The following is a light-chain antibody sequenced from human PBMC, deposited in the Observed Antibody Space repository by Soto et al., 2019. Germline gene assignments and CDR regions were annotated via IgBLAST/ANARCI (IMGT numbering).Light chain of an antibody. Sequence: DIQMTQSPSTLSASVGDRVTITCRASQSISSWLAWYQQKPGKAPKLLIYDASSLESGVPSRFSGSGSGTEFTLTISSLQPDDFATYSCKQYNSYPWTFGQGTKVEI. CDR2: DAS. CDR1: QSISSW. V-gene: IGKV1-5*01. J-gene: IGKJ1*01. CDR3: KQYNSYPWT.